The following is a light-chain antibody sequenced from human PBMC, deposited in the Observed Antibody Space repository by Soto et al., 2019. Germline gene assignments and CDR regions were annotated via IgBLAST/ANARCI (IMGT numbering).Light chain of an antibody. CDR1: QSVSRW. CDR3: QQFNSKVWT. Sequence: DIHMTQSPSTLSASVGGTVTITCRASQSVSRWLNWYQQKSGKAPRLLIYEASNLEIGVPSRFSGSGSGTEFILTINSLQPADSATYYCQQFNSKVWTFGKGT. J-gene: IGKJ1*01. CDR2: EAS. V-gene: IGKV1-5*01.